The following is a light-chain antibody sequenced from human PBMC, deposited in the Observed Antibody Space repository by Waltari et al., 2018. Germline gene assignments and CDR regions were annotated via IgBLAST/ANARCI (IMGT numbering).Light chain of an antibody. J-gene: IGLJ3*02. V-gene: IGLV8-61*01. CDR3: SMYMGSGVWV. Sequence: TVVTQEPSLSVSPGGTITLTCALSSGSVSSTSYPTWYQQTPGQPPRTPVYKGIRRSSGVPDRFSGSILGNTAALTITGAQADDESDYYFSMYMGSGVWVFGGVTKLTFL. CDR2: KGI. CDR1: SGSVSSTSY.